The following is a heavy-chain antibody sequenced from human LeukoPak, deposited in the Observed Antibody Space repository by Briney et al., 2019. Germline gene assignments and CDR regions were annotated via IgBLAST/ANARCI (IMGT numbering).Heavy chain of an antibody. J-gene: IGHJ3*02. CDR2: IKEDGSEK. V-gene: IGHV3-7*03. D-gene: IGHD1-26*01. Sequence: GGSLRLSCAVSGFTFSSYWMTWVRQAPGKGLERVAKIKEDGSEKYYVDSVKGRFTVSRDNVKNSLFLQMNSLRAEDTAAYYCARLHSAIYYGDAFDIWGQGTMVTVSS. CDR1: GFTFSSYW. CDR3: ARLHSAIYYGDAFDI.